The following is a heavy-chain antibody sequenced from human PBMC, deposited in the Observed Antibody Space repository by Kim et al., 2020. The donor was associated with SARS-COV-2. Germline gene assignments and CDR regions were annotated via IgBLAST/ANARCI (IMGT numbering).Heavy chain of an antibody. CDR2: INTDGSST. V-gene: IGHV3-74*01. D-gene: IGHD3-3*01. Sequence: GGSLRLSCAASGFIFSSYWMHWVRQAPGKGLVWVSSINTDGSSTSYADSVKGRFTISRDKAKNTLYLQMYSARAEDTAVYYCARGGDVLRFLEWLFSYWGQGTLVTVSS. CDR3: ARGGDVLRFLEWLFSY. J-gene: IGHJ4*02. CDR1: GFIFSSYW.